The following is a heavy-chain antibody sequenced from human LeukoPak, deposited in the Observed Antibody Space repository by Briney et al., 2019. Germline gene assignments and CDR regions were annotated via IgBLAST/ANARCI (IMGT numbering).Heavy chain of an antibody. CDR1: GFTFSSYG. CDR2: ISGSSSYI. Sequence: PGGSLRLSCAASGFTFSSYGMSWVRQAPGKGLEWVSAISGSSSYIYYADSVKGRFTISRDNAKNSLYLQMNSLRAEDTAVYYCARALWELRSSAFFDYWGQGTLVTVSS. V-gene: IGHV3-21*06. CDR3: ARALWELRSSAFFDY. D-gene: IGHD1-26*01. J-gene: IGHJ4*02.